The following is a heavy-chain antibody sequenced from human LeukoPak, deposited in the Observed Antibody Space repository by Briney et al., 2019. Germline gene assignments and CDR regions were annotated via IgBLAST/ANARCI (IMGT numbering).Heavy chain of an antibody. CDR1: GFTFSSYW. CDR2: IKQDGSEK. V-gene: IGHV3-7*01. CDR3: ATSYGDYPNDAFDI. D-gene: IGHD4-17*01. Sequence: PGGSLRLSCAASGFTFSSYWMSWVRQAPGKGLEWVANIKQDGSEKYYVDSVKGRFTISRDNAKNSLYLQTNSLRAEDTAVYYCATSYGDYPNDAFDIWGQGTMVTVSS. J-gene: IGHJ3*02.